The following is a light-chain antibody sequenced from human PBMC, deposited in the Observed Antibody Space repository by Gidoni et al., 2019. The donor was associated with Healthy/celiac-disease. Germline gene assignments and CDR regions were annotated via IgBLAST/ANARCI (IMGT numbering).Light chain of an antibody. V-gene: IGLV1-44*01. Sequence: QYVLPQPPSASGTPGQRVTISCSGSSSNIGSNTVNWYHQPPGTAPKLLIYSNNQRPSGVPDRFSGSKSGTSASLAISGLQSEDEADYYCAAWDDSLNGYVFGTGTKVTVL. CDR1: SSNIGSNT. CDR3: AAWDDSLNGYV. CDR2: SNN. J-gene: IGLJ1*01.